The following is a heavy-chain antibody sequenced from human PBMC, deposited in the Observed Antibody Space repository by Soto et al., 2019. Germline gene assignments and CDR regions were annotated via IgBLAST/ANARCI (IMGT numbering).Heavy chain of an antibody. CDR3: ARGMIVVVITNYYYGMDV. CDR2: IIPIFGTA. V-gene: IGHV1-69*13. D-gene: IGHD3-22*01. Sequence: SVKVSCKASGGTFSSYAISWLRLAPGQGLEWMGGIIPIFGTANYAQKFQGRVTITADESTSTAYMELSSLRSEDTAVYYCARGMIVVVITNYYYGMDVWGQGTTVTVSS. J-gene: IGHJ6*02. CDR1: GGTFSSYA.